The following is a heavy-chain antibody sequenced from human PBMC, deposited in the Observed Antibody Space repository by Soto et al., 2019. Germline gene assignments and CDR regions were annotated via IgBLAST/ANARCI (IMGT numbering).Heavy chain of an antibody. CDR2: INSDGSST. CDR1: GFTFSSYW. D-gene: IGHD5-12*01. J-gene: IGHJ4*02. Sequence: GGSLRLSCAASGFTFSSYWMHWVRQAPGKGLVWVSRINSDGSSTSYADSVKGRFTISRDNAKNTLYLQMNSLRAEDTAVYYCAREGYSGYDQNFDYWGQGTLVTVSS. V-gene: IGHV3-74*01. CDR3: AREGYSGYDQNFDY.